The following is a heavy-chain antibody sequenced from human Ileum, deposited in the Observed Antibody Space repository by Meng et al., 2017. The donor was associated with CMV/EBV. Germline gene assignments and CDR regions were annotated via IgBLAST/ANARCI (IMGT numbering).Heavy chain of an antibody. CDR3: ARVVGYCSSTSCYSPYYFDY. V-gene: IGHV3-53*01. Sequence: GGSLRLSCAASGFTVSSNYMSWVRQAPGKGLEWVSVIYSGGSTYYADSVKGRFTISRDNSKNTLYLQMNSLRAEDTAVYYCARVVGYCSSTSCYSPYYFDYWGQGTLVTVSS. CDR1: GFTVSSNY. CDR2: IYSGGST. J-gene: IGHJ4*02. D-gene: IGHD2-2*02.